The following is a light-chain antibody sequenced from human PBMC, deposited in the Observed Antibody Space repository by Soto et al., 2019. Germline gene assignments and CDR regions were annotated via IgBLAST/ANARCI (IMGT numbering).Light chain of an antibody. Sequence: DIQMTQSPSTLSASVGDRVTITCRASQSIRNWLAWYQQKPGKVPQLLIYEASNLESGVPSRFSGSGSGTEFSLTISSLQPDDFATYYCQQYDSFWTFGQGTKVEI. CDR2: EAS. V-gene: IGKV1-5*03. J-gene: IGKJ1*01. CDR3: QQYDSFWT. CDR1: QSIRNW.